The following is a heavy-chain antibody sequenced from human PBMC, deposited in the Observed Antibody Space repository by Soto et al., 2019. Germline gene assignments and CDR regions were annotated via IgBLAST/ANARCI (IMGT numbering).Heavy chain of an antibody. Sequence: GGSLRLSCAASGSTFSGYAMSWVRQSPGKGLEWVSAISGSGGSTYYADSVKGRFTISRDNSKNTLYLQMNSLRAEDTAVYYCAKDSSSWYGRWFDPWGQGTLVTVSS. CDR1: GSTFSGYA. CDR3: AKDSSSWYGRWFDP. D-gene: IGHD6-13*01. CDR2: ISGSGGST. V-gene: IGHV3-23*01. J-gene: IGHJ5*02.